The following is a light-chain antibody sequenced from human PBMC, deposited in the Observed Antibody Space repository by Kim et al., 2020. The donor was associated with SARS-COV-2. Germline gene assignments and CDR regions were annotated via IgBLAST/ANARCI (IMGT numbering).Light chain of an antibody. Sequence: VALGQTVRITCHGDSLRSYYATGYQKKPGQAPILVIYGKNNRPSGIPDRFSGSSSGNTASLTITGTQAGDEADYYCNSRDTNDNVVFGGGTQLTVL. J-gene: IGLJ2*01. V-gene: IGLV3-19*01. CDR2: GKN. CDR1: SLRSYY. CDR3: NSRDTNDNVV.